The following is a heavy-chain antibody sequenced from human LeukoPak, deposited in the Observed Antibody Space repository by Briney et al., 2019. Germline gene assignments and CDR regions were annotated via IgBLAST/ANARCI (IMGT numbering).Heavy chain of an antibody. D-gene: IGHD6-19*01. CDR1: GFTFSSYA. J-gene: IGHJ4*02. CDR2: ISYDGSEK. V-gene: IGHV3-30-3*01. Sequence: PGGSLRLSCVASGFTFSSYAMHWVRQAPGKGLEWVAVISYDGSEKYYADSVKGRFTISRDNSKSTLYLQMNSLRAEDTAVYYCARPYSSGWYGDFDCWGQGTLVTVSS. CDR3: ARPYSSGWYGDFDC.